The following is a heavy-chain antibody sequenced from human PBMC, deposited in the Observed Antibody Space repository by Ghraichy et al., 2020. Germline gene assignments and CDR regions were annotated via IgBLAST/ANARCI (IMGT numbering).Heavy chain of an antibody. CDR3: AISGDYGDYARRNYYYGMDV. J-gene: IGHJ6*02. Sequence: SVKVSCKASGGTFSSYAIGWVRQAPGQGLEWMGGIIPIFGTANYAQKFQGRVTITADESTSTAYMELSSLRSEDTAVYYCAISGDYGDYARRNYYYGMDVWGQGTTVTVSS. V-gene: IGHV1-69*13. CDR2: IIPIFGTA. D-gene: IGHD4-17*01. CDR1: GGTFSSYA.